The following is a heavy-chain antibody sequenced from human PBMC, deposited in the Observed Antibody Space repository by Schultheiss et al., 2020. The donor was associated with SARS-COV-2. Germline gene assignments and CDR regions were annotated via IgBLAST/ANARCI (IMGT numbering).Heavy chain of an antibody. CDR2: ISSSGSTI. J-gene: IGHJ4*02. Sequence: SLRLSCAASGFTFSSYEMNWVRQAPGKGLEWVSYISSSGSTIYYADSVKGRFTISRDNAKNSLYLQMNSLRAEDTAVYYCARGPHSSGYYPHWDYWGQGTLVTVSS. CDR1: GFTFSSYE. CDR3: ARGPHSSGYYPHWDY. V-gene: IGHV3-48*03. D-gene: IGHD3-22*01.